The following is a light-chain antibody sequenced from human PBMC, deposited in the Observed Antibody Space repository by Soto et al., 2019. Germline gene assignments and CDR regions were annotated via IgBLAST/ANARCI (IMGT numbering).Light chain of an antibody. CDR3: AAWDASLNGYV. J-gene: IGLJ1*01. CDR2: NSY. V-gene: IGLV1-44*01. Sequence: QSVLTQPPSASGTPGQRVTISCSGSSSNIGSKTVNWYQQLPGTVPKLLIYNSYQRPSGVPDRFSGSKSGTSASLAISGLQSEDEADWYCAAWDASLNGYVFGAGTKVTVL. CDR1: SSNIGSKT.